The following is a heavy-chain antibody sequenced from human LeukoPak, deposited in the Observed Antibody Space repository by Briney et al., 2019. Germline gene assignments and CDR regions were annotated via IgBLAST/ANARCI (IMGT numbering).Heavy chain of an antibody. Sequence: GGSLRLSCAASGFTFSSYNMNWVRQAPGKGLEWVPSISTSNSYIYYADSVKGRFTISRDNARNSLYLQMNSLRAEDTAVYYCARDQWLVRSRYMDVWGKGTTVTVSS. CDR3: ARDQWLVRSRYMDV. V-gene: IGHV3-21*01. D-gene: IGHD6-19*01. CDR1: GFTFSSYN. CDR2: ISTSNSYI. J-gene: IGHJ6*03.